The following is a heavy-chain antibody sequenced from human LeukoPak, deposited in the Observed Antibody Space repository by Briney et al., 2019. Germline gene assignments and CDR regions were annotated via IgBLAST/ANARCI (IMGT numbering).Heavy chain of an antibody. V-gene: IGHV3-21*01. D-gene: IGHD6-19*01. CDR3: ARDGRSPSGWNVGFDY. J-gene: IGHJ4*02. Sequence: GGSLRLSCAASGFTFSSYSMNWVRQAPGKGLEWVSSISSSSSYIYYADSVKGRFTISRDNAKNSLYLQMNSLRAEDTAVYYCARDGRSPSGWNVGFDYWGQGTLVTVSS. CDR2: ISSSSSYI. CDR1: GFTFSSYS.